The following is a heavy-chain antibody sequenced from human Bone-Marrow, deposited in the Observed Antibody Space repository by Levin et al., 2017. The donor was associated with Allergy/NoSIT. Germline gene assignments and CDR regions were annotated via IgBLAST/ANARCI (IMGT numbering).Heavy chain of an antibody. Sequence: PGGSLRLSCSASGITFSGHAMNWVRQPPGKGLEWVSSVSGAGVGAYYADSVKGRFTISRDNSKNILYLQMNSLRDDDTAVYYCARDRVGGNDLWSGSMDVWGKGTTVTVSS. CDR2: VSGAGVGA. J-gene: IGHJ6*03. CDR1: GITFSGHA. D-gene: IGHD3-3*01. V-gene: IGHV3-23*01. CDR3: ARDRVGGNDLWSGSMDV.